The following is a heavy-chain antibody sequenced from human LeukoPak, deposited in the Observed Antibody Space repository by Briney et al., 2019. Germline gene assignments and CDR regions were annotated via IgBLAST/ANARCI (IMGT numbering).Heavy chain of an antibody. CDR2: VNPNSGGT. V-gene: IGHV1-2*04. CDR1: GYTFTGYY. J-gene: IGHJ4*02. D-gene: IGHD7-27*01. CDR3: ARAPANWGLNY. Sequence: GASVKVSCKASGYTFTGYYMHWVRQAPGQGLEWMGWVNPNSGGTNYAQKFQGWVTMTRDTSISTAYMELSRLRSDDTAVYYCARAPANWGLNYWGQGTLVTVSS.